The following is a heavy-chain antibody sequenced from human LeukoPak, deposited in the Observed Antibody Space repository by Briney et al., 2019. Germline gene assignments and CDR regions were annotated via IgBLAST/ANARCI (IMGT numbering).Heavy chain of an antibody. Sequence: GASVKVSCKASGGTFSSYAISWVRQAPGQGLEWMGRIIPILGIANYAQKFQGRVTITADKSTSTAYMELSSLRSEDTAVYYCAIRKFPYYYDSSGYDAFDIWGQGTMVTVSS. CDR3: AIRKFPYYYDSSGYDAFDI. CDR2: IIPILGIA. CDR1: GGTFSSYA. V-gene: IGHV1-69*04. J-gene: IGHJ3*02. D-gene: IGHD3-22*01.